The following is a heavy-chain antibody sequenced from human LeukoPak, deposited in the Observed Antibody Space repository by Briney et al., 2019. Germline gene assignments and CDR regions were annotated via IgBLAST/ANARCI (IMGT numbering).Heavy chain of an antibody. V-gene: IGHV3-21*01. CDR3: ARDGTEETMVRGVIPLFRSPFQH. D-gene: IGHD3-10*01. J-gene: IGHJ1*01. CDR2: ISSSSSYI. Sequence: GGSLRLSCAASGFTFSRYSMHWVRQAPGQGLEWVSSISSSSSYIYYADSVKGRFTISRDNAKNSLYLQMSSLRAEDTAVYYCARDGTEETMVRGVIPLFRSPFQHWGQGTLVTVSS. CDR1: GFTFSRYS.